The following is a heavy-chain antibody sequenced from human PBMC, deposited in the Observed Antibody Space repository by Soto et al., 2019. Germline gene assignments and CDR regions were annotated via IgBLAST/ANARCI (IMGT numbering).Heavy chain of an antibody. D-gene: IGHD1-26*01. CDR3: AREGEWELLGTNAFDI. J-gene: IGHJ3*02. Sequence: PSEPLSLPCAGSGYSIISGYYWGCIRRPPWKGLEWIGSIYHSWSTYYNPSLKSRVTISVDTSKNQFSLKLRSVTAADTAVYYCAREGEWELLGTNAFDIWGQGPRVTVS. V-gene: IGHV4-38-2*02. CDR1: GYSIISGYY. CDR2: IYHSWST.